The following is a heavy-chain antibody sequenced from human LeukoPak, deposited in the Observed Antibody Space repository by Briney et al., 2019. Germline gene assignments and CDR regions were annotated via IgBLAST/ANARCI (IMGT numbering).Heavy chain of an antibody. D-gene: IGHD1-26*01. CDR3: GSVSSASYGDF. CDR1: GFTFSSYA. V-gene: IGHV3-30*04. Sequence: GRSLRLSCAASGFTFSSYAMHWVRQAPGKGLEWVAVISYDGTNKFYADSVKGRFTISRDNSKNTLYLQMNSLRAEDTAVYYCGSVSSASYGDFWGQGSLVTVSS. CDR2: ISYDGTNK. J-gene: IGHJ4*02.